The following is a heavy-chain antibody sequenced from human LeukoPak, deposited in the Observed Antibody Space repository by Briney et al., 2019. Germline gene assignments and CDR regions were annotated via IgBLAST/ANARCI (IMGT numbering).Heavy chain of an antibody. J-gene: IGHJ6*03. D-gene: IGHD3-10*01. CDR3: ARVTHGSGRYYYYYYMDV. V-gene: IGHV1-46*01. Sequence: ASVKVSGKASGFTFTTYYMHWVRQAPGQGLEWMGIINPSGGSTSYTQKFQGRVTMTRDMSTSTVYMELSSLRSEDTAVYYCARVTHGSGRYYYYYYMDVWGKGTTVTISS. CDR2: INPSGGST. CDR1: GFTFTTYY.